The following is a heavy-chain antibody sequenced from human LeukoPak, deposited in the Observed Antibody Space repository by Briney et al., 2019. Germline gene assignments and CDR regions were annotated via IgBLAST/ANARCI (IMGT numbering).Heavy chain of an antibody. Sequence: SSETLSLTCAVHGGSFSGYYWSWIRQPPGKGLEWIGEINHSGSTNYNPSLKSRVTISVDTSKNQFSLKLSSVTAADTAVYYCARTYVLNWFDPWGQGTLVTVSS. J-gene: IGHJ5*02. V-gene: IGHV4-34*01. CDR2: INHSGST. CDR3: ARTYVLNWFDP. CDR1: GGSFSGYY. D-gene: IGHD3-10*01.